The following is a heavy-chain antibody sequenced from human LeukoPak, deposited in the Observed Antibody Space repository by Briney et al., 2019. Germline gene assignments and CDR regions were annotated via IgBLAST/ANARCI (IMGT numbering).Heavy chain of an antibody. CDR3: ARLGSSSHRILDY. V-gene: IGHV1-2*02. CDR1: GYTFTGHY. CDR2: VNPKSGGT. D-gene: IGHD2-15*01. Sequence: GASVTVSCKASGYTFTGHYIQWVRQAPGQGLEWMGWVNPKSGGTNYAQKFQGRVTMTRETSISTAYMELSRLRSDDTAVYYCARLGSSSHRILDYWGQGTLVTVSS. J-gene: IGHJ4*02.